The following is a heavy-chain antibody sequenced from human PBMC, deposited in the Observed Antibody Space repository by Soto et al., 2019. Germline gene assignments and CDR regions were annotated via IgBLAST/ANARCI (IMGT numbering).Heavy chain of an antibody. CDR1: GYTLTSYA. CDR3: ARDSDDYGDYVFWFDP. Sequence: GASVKVSCKASGYTLTSYAMHWVRQAPGQRLEWMGWINAGNGNTKYSQKFQGRVTITRDTSASTAYMELSSLRSEDTAVYYCARDSDDYGDYVFWFDPWGQGTLVTVSS. V-gene: IGHV1-3*01. CDR2: INAGNGNT. J-gene: IGHJ5*02. D-gene: IGHD4-17*01.